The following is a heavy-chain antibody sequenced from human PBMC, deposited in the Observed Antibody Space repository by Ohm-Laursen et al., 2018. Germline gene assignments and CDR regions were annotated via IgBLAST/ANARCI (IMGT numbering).Heavy chain of an antibody. Sequence: TLSLTCAVNGESSSGYFWNWIRQPPGKGLEWTGEINQSGSTKYNPSLKRRVTLSADSSNSQSSLRLTSVTAADTATYYCARGSGFFKLDVWGQGTTVTVSS. CDR3: ARGSGFFKLDV. CDR2: INQSGST. CDR1: GESSSGYF. D-gene: IGHD6-19*01. J-gene: IGHJ6*02. V-gene: IGHV4-34*01.